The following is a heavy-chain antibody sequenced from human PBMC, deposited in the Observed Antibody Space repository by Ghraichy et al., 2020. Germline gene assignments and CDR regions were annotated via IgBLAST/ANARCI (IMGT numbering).Heavy chain of an antibody. Sequence: SETLSLTCAVYGGSFSGYYWSWIRQPPGKGLEWIGEINHCESTNYNPSLKSRVTMSVDTSKNQFSLKLSPVTAADSAVYYCERVPTRAWFDPWGQGTLVTVSS. J-gene: IGHJ5*02. D-gene: IGHD2-2*01. CDR1: GGSFSGYY. CDR3: ERVPTRAWFDP. V-gene: IGHV4-34*01. CDR2: INHCEST.